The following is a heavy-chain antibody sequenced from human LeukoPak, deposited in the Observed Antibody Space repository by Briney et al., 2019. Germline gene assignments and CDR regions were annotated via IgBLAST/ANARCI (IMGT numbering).Heavy chain of an antibody. CDR3: ARDVGSSSDVDY. CDR2: IYHSGST. Sequence: SETLSLTCTVSGYSISSGYYWGWIRQPPGKGLGWIGSIYHSGSTYYNPSLKSRVTISVDTSKNQFSLKLSSVTAADTAVYYCARDVGSSSDVDYWGQGTLVTVSS. J-gene: IGHJ4*02. V-gene: IGHV4-38-2*02. CDR1: GYSISSGYY. D-gene: IGHD6-6*01.